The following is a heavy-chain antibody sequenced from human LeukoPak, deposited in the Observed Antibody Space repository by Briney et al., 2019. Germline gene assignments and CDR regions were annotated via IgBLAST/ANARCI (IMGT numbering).Heavy chain of an antibody. J-gene: IGHJ5*02. Sequence: SETLSLTCAVYVGSFSGYYWSWIRQPPGKGLEWIGEINHSGSTNYNPSLKSRVTASVDPSKNQVSLRLTSVTAADTAVYYCARVNYYGSGGYYWWFDPWGQGTLVTVSS. D-gene: IGHD3-22*01. CDR2: INHSGST. V-gene: IGHV4-34*01. CDR1: VGSFSGYY. CDR3: ARVNYYGSGGYYWWFDP.